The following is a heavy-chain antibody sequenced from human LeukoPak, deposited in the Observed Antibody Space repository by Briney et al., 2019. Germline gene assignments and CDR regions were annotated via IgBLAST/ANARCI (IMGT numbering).Heavy chain of an antibody. D-gene: IGHD3-16*01. J-gene: IGHJ4*02. Sequence: SLRLSCAASGFTFNDYAMHWVRQAPGKGLEWVSGISWNSGSIGYADSVKGRFTISRDNAKNSLYPQMNSLRAEDTALYYCAKDLGSRWGQGTLVTVSS. CDR3: AKDLGSR. CDR1: GFTFNDYA. CDR2: ISWNSGSI. V-gene: IGHV3-9*01.